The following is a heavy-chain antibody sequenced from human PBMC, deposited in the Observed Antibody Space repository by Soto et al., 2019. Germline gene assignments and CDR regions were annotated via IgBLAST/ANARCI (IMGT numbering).Heavy chain of an antibody. D-gene: IGHD3-10*01. V-gene: IGHV4-31*03. CDR1: GGSISSGGYY. J-gene: IGHJ4*02. Sequence: SETLSLTCTVSGGSISSGGYYWSWIRQHPGKGLEWIGYIYYSGSTYYNPSLKSRVTISVDTSKNQFSLKLSSVTAADTAVYYCARDPTRGVLAVWGQGTLVTVSS. CDR3: ARDPTRGVLAV. CDR2: IYYSGST.